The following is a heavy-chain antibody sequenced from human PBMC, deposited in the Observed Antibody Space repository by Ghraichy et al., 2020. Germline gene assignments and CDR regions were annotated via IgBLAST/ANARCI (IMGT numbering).Heavy chain of an antibody. CDR2: IHYTGTT. Sequence: SCSVSGGSVRSASHYWTWIRQPPGKGLEWIGYIHYTGTTKYNPSLKNGVTISLDTSKNQFSLHLNSVTAADTAVYYCARDVSDCDTPSCYSGWVYFYYGLEVWGQGTTVTVSS. J-gene: IGHJ6*02. V-gene: IGHV4-61*01. CDR1: GGSVRSASHY. D-gene: IGHD2-2*02. CDR3: ARDVSDCDTPSCYSGWVYFYYGLEV.